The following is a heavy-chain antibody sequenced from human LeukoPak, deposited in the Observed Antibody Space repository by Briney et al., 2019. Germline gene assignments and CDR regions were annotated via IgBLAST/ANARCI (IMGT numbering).Heavy chain of an antibody. CDR1: GLTFRTTW. J-gene: IGHJ4*02. CDR3: ATARNFRFEY. D-gene: IGHD1-7*01. Sequence: GGSLRLSCATSGLTFRTTWMHWVRQAPGKGLMWVSRMNGEGTTIDYADSVKGRFTVSRDYAKNTLFLQMNNLRTEDTALYFCATARNFRFEYWGQESLVIVSA. V-gene: IGHV3-74*01. CDR2: MNGEGTTI.